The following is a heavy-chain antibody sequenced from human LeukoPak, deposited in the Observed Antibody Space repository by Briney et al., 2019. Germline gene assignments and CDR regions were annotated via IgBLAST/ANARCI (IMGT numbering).Heavy chain of an antibody. Sequence: ASETLSLTCRVSGGSLSSISYYWGWIRQPPGKGLEWIGSIYSSGYTSYNPSLKSRVTLSVDTSKNQFSLKMTSVTAADTAVYYCARVVIADFDYWGQGTLVTVSS. CDR3: ARVVIADFDY. CDR2: IYSSGYT. CDR1: GGSLSSISYY. V-gene: IGHV4-39*07. D-gene: IGHD2-21*01. J-gene: IGHJ4*02.